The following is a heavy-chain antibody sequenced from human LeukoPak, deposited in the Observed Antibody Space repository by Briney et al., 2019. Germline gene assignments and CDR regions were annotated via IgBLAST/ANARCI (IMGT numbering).Heavy chain of an antibody. CDR1: GYTFTGYY. CDR3: ARELRSLFYYYYYMDV. CDR2: INPNSGGT. Sequence: ASVKVSCKASGYTFTGYYMHWARQAPGQGLEWMGWINPNSGGTNYAQKFQGRVTMTRDTSISTAYMELSRLRSDDTAVYYCARELRSLFYYYYYMDVWGKGTTVTVSS. J-gene: IGHJ6*03. V-gene: IGHV1-2*02.